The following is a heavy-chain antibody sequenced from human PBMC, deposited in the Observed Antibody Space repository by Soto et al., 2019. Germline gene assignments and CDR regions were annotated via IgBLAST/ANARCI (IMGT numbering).Heavy chain of an antibody. CDR3: ARVEVYYGILTGYKGNGQMN. Sequence: GGSLRLSCAASGSTFSSYWMSWVRQAPGKGLEWVANIKQDGSEKYYVDAVKGRVTVCGDNAKKVLYLQMNSLRPENTAVYYCARVEVYYGILTGYKGNGQMNWGQGTLVTVSS. D-gene: IGHD3-9*01. CDR2: IKQDGSEK. CDR1: GSTFSSYW. J-gene: IGHJ4*02. V-gene: IGHV3-7*05.